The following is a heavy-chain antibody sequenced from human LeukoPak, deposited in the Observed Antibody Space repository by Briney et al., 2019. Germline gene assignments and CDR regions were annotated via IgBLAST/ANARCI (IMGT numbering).Heavy chain of an antibody. CDR3: GRDFGLTGTKRSFDI. J-gene: IGHJ3*02. D-gene: IGHD1-7*01. CDR2: ISGSGTTM. V-gene: IGHV3-11*01. Sequence: GGFLRLSCAASGFTFSDYYMGWIRQAPGKGLEWLSYISGSGTTMYYADSVKGRFTISRDNAKNSLDLQMNSLRAEDTAVYYCGRDFGLTGTKRSFDIWGQGTMVTVSS. CDR1: GFTFSDYY.